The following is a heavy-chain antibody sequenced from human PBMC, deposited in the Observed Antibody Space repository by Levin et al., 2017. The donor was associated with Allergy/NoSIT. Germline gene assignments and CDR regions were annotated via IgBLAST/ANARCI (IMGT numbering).Heavy chain of an antibody. J-gene: IGHJ4*02. CDR1: GFTFDDYA. V-gene: IGHV3-9*01. D-gene: IGHD5-12*01. Sequence: GGSLRLSCAASGFTFDDYAMHWVRQAPGKGLEWVSGISWNSGSIGYADSVKGRFTISRDNAKNSLYLQMNSLRAEDTALYYCAKDVLSGYEWSPFDYWGQGTLVTVSS. CDR3: AKDVLSGYEWSPFDY. CDR2: ISWNSGSI.